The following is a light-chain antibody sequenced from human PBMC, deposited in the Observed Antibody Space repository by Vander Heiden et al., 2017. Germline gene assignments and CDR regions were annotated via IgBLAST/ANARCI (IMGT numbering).Light chain of an antibody. CDR2: DDD. V-gene: IGLV1-51*01. CDR1: FSNSGDNY. J-gene: IGLJ2*01. Sequence: QSVLTQPPSVSASPRRTVTIYCFGGFSNSGDNYVSWYQQFPGTAPRLLIYDDDKRPSGIPDRFSASKSGTSATLDSTGHQPGDEAEYYCATWNSRLTVGLFGGGTKLTVL. CDR3: ATWNSRLTVGL.